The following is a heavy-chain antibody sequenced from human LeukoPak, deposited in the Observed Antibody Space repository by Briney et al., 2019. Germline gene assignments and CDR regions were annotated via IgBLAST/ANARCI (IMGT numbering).Heavy chain of an antibody. CDR1: GGSISSYY. Sequence: PSETLSLTCTISGGSISSYYWSWIRQPPGKGLEWIGYIYYSGSTYYNPSLKSRVTISVDTSKNQFSLKLSSVTAADTAVYYCARLGIASAGYYYYVMDVWGQGTTVTVSS. CDR3: ARLGIASAGYYYYVMDV. J-gene: IGHJ6*02. CDR2: IYYSGST. D-gene: IGHD6-13*01. V-gene: IGHV4-59*08.